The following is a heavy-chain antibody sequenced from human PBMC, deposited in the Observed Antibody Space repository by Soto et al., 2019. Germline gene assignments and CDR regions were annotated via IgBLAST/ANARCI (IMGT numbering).Heavy chain of an antibody. CDR3: ARGRKTTATVGGDFDP. J-gene: IGHJ5*02. CDR1: GYTFTDYY. Sequence: QVKLVQPGAEVKKPGASVKVSCKTSGYTFTDYYVHWARQAPGHGLEWMGWINPDNGGTNYAQKFQDWFPLTRDTSITTTYMALSRLKSDDTAVYYCARGRKTTATVGGDFDPWGQGTLVSVSS. CDR2: INPDNGGT. D-gene: IGHD4-4*01. V-gene: IGHV1-2*04.